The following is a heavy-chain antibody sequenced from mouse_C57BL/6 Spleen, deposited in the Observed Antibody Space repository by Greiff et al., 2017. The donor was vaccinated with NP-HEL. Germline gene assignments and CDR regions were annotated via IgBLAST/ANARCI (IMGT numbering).Heavy chain of an antibody. CDR3: ARMGVYSKLPYWYFDV. Sequence: QVTLKESGPGILQPSQTLSLTCSFSGFSLSTFGMGVGWIRQPSGKGLEWLAHIWWDDDKYYNPALKSRLTISKDTSKNQVFLKIANVDTADTATYYCARMGVYSKLPYWYFDVWGTGTTVTVSS. CDR1: GFSLSTFGMG. CDR2: IWWDDDK. V-gene: IGHV8-8*01. D-gene: IGHD2-5*01. J-gene: IGHJ1*03.